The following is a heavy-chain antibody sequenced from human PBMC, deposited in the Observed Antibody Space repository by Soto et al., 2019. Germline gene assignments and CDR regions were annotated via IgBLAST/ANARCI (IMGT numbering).Heavy chain of an antibody. CDR2: IYTSGSP. J-gene: IGHJ4*02. V-gene: IGHV4-4*07. D-gene: IGHD6-13*01. CDR3: ARDDPPTYSSSWQL. Sequence: SETLSLTCTVSGGSISSYYWSWIRQPAGKGLEWIGRIYTSGSPNYNPSLKSRVTVSVDTSKNQFSLKLSSVTAADTAVYYCARDDPPTYSSSWQLWGQGTLVTVSS. CDR1: GGSISSYY.